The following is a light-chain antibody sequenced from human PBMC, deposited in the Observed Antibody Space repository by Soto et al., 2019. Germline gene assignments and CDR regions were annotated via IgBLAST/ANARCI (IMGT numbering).Light chain of an antibody. V-gene: IGKV3-11*01. CDR1: QSVSSY. CDR2: DAS. Sequence: EIVLTQSPATLSLSPGDRATLSCRASQSVSSYLAWYQQKPGQAPRLLIYDASNRATGIPARFSGSGSGTDFTLTISSLVPEDFAVYYCQQRSNWPPLTFGGGTKVEIK. J-gene: IGKJ4*01. CDR3: QQRSNWPPLT.